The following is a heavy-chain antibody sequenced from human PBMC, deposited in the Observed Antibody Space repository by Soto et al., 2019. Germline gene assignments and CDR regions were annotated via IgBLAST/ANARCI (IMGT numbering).Heavy chain of an antibody. CDR1: GGTLSSYA. V-gene: IGHV1-69*12. D-gene: IGHD3-10*01. J-gene: IGHJ3*02. Sequence: QVQLVQSGAGVKKPGSSVKVSCKASGGTLSSYAISWVRQAPGQGLEWMGGIIPIFGTANYAQKFQGRVTITADESTSTDYMELSSLRSEDTAVYYCAREGVGKDAFDIWGQGTMVTVSA. CDR3: AREGVGKDAFDI. CDR2: IIPIFGTA.